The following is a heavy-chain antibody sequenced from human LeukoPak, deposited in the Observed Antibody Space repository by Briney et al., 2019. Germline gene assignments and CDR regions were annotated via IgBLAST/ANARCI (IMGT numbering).Heavy chain of an antibody. J-gene: IGHJ4*02. CDR3: ASFTIFGVALDY. D-gene: IGHD3-3*01. CDR1: GFTFSSYA. Sequence: GGSLRLSCAASGFTFSSYAMSWVRQAPGKGLEWVSAISGSGGSTYYADSVKGRFTISRDNSKNTLYLQMNSLRAEDTAVYYCASFTIFGVALDYWGQGTLVTVSS. CDR2: ISGSGGST. V-gene: IGHV3-23*01.